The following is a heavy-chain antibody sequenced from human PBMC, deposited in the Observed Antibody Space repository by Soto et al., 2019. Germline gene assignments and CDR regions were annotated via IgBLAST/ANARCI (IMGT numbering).Heavy chain of an antibody. CDR1: GGSISSYS. J-gene: IGHJ4*02. V-gene: IGHV4-59*01. Sequence: PSETLSLTYTVSGGSISSYSWGWIRQPPGKGLEWIGSRYYTGSSNYNPSLKSRGTISGVTSKNQFSLKLSSVTAADTAVYYCARGGGTTVTPYFDSWGQGTLVTVSS. CDR2: RYYTGSS. D-gene: IGHD4-17*01. CDR3: ARGGGTTVTPYFDS.